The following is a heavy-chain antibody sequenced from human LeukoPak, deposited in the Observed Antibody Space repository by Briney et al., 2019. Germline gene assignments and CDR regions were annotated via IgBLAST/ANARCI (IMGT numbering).Heavy chain of an antibody. Sequence: SETLSLTCTVSGGSISSYYWSWIRQPPGKGLEWIGYIYYSGSTNYNPSLKSRVTISVDTSKNQFSLKLSSVTAADTAVYYCARVPFRAYYDFWSGYYSYFDYWGQGTLVTVSS. V-gene: IGHV4-59*01. CDR1: GGSISSYY. D-gene: IGHD3-3*01. CDR3: ARVPFRAYYDFWSGYYSYFDY. CDR2: IYYSGST. J-gene: IGHJ4*02.